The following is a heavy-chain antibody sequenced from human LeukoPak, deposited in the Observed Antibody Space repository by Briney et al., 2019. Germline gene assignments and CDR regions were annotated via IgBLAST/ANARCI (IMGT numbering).Heavy chain of an antibody. J-gene: IGHJ4*02. Sequence: ASVKVSCKVSGYTLTELSMHWVRQAPGKGLEWMGGFDPEDGETIYAQKFQGRVTMTEDTSTDTAYMELSSLRSEDTAVYYCATNHMNVLLWSGSFDYWGQGTLVTVSS. CDR2: FDPEDGET. D-gene: IGHD3-10*01. CDR1: GYTLTELS. CDR3: ATNHMNVLLWSGSFDY. V-gene: IGHV1-24*01.